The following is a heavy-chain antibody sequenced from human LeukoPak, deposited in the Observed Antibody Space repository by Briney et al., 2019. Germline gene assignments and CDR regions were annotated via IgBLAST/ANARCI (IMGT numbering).Heavy chain of an antibody. J-gene: IGHJ4*02. Sequence: ASVKVSCKASGGTFSSYAISWVRQAPGQGLEWMGRIIPILGIANYAQKFQGRVTMTRDTSINTAYMELSRLRSDDTAVYYCASWDSSGYSYWGQGTLVTVSS. V-gene: IGHV1-69*04. CDR3: ASWDSSGYSY. D-gene: IGHD3-22*01. CDR2: IIPILGIA. CDR1: GGTFSSYA.